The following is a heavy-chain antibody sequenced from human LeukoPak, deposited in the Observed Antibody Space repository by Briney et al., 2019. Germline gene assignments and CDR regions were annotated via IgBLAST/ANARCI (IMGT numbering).Heavy chain of an antibody. D-gene: IGHD1-1*01. Sequence: SETLSLTCTVSGGSISSYYWSWIRQPPGKGLEWIGYIYYSGSTNYNPSLKSRVTILVDTSKNQFSLKLSSVTAADTAVYYCARGQLELYYFDYWGQGTLVTVSS. V-gene: IGHV4-59*01. CDR1: GGSISSYY. CDR2: IYYSGST. CDR3: ARGQLELYYFDY. J-gene: IGHJ4*02.